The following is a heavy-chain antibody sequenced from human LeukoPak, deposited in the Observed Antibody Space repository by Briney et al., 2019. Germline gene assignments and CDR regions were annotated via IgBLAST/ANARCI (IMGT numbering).Heavy chain of an antibody. J-gene: IGHJ5*02. CDR3: AKYNSGWYRWFDP. Sequence: RASVKVSCKASGYTFTSYAMNWVRQAPGQGLEWMGWINTNTGNPTYAQGFTGRFVFSLDTSVSTAYLQISSLKAEDTAVYYCAKYNSGWYRWFDPWGQGTLVIVSS. D-gene: IGHD6-19*01. V-gene: IGHV7-4-1*02. CDR1: GYTFTSYA. CDR2: INTNTGNP.